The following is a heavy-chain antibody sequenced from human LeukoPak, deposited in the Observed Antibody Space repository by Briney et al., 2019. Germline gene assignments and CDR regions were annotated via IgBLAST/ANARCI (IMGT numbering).Heavy chain of an antibody. CDR3: ARAPIAVAGPGASRWFDP. V-gene: IGHV6-1*01. Sequence: SQTLSLTCAISGDSVSSNSAAWNWIRQSPSRGLEWLGRTYYGSKWYNDYAVSVKSRITINPDTSKNQFSLQLNSVTPEDTAVYYCARAPIAVAGPGASRWFDPWGQGTLVTVSS. J-gene: IGHJ5*02. CDR2: TYYGSKWYN. D-gene: IGHD6-19*01. CDR1: GDSVSSNSAA.